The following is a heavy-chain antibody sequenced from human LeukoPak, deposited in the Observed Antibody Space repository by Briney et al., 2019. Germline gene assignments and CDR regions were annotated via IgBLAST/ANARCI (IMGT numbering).Heavy chain of an antibody. CDR2: ISWDGGST. Sequence: GGSLRLSCAASGFTFDDYAMHWVRQAPGKGLEWVSLISWDGGSTYYADSVKGRFTISRDNSKNSLYLQMNSLRAEDTALYYCAKDNSIPAADNYGGYYFDYWGQGTLVTVSS. V-gene: IGHV3-43D*03. CDR1: GFTFDDYA. D-gene: IGHD6-13*01. J-gene: IGHJ4*02. CDR3: AKDNSIPAADNYGGYYFDY.